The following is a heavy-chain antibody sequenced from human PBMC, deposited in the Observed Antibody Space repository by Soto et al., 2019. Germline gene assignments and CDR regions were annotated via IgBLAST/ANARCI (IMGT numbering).Heavy chain of an antibody. CDR3: ARRYCSGGSCYSEHPPEYAFDI. V-gene: IGHV1-46*03. Sequence: QVQLVQSGAEVKKPGASVKVSCKASGYTFTSYYMHWVRQAPGQGLEWMGIINPSGGSTSYAQKFQGRVTMTRDTSTSTVDMELSSLRSEDTAVYYCARRYCSGGSCYSEHPPEYAFDIWGQGTMVTVSS. J-gene: IGHJ3*02. D-gene: IGHD2-15*01. CDR2: INPSGGST. CDR1: GYTFTSYY.